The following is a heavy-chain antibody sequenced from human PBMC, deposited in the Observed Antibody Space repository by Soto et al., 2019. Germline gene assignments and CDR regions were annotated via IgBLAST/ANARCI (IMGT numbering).Heavy chain of an antibody. Sequence: QITLKESGPTLVKPTQTLTLTCTFSAFSLSTGGVGVGWIRQPPGKALEWLALIYWDDDKRYSQSLRSRLTITKDPSKTQVVLTMTNMDPVDTATYYCIQSRCGGDCLQSYASYYYYGMDVWGQGTTVTVSS. CDR1: AFSLSTGGVG. D-gene: IGHD2-21*02. CDR3: IQSRCGGDCLQSYASYYYYGMDV. V-gene: IGHV2-5*02. CDR2: IYWDDDK. J-gene: IGHJ6*02.